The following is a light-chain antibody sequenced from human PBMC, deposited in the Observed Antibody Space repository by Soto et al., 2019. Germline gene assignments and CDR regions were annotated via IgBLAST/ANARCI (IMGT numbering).Light chain of an antibody. CDR3: QSYDSSLSVVV. Sequence: QSVLTQPPSVSGAPGQRVTISCTGSSSNIGAGYDVHWYQQLPGTAPKHLIYGNSNRPSGVPDLFSRSKSGTSASLAITGLQAEDEADYYCQSYDSSLSVVVFGGGTKVTVL. CDR2: GNS. V-gene: IGLV1-40*01. J-gene: IGLJ2*01. CDR1: SSNIGAGYD.